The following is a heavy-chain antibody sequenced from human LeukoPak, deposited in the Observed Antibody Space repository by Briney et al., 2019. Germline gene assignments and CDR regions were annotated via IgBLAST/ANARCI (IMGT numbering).Heavy chain of an antibody. V-gene: IGHV4-59*08. D-gene: IGHD2-8*01. J-gene: IGHJ5*01. Sequence: SETLSLTCTVSGGPISSYYWSWIRQPPGKGLEWIGYIYYSGSTNYNPSLQSRVTISIDTSRKQLFLKLTSVTAADTAVYYCALAPNSNWFDFWGQGTLVTVSS. CDR3: ALAPNSNWFDF. CDR1: GGPISSYY. CDR2: IYYSGST.